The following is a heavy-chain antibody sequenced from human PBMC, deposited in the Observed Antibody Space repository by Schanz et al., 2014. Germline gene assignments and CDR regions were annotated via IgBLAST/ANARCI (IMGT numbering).Heavy chain of an antibody. V-gene: IGHV3-7*02. CDR1: GFTFSDYS. Sequence: EVQLVESGGGWVQPGGSLRLSCAASGFTFSDYSMNWVRQAPGKGLEWVANIKRDGSEKNYLDSVKGRFTISRDNAKNSLFLQMNSLRAEDTAVYYCARGGPAYYFDDWGQGTLVTVSS. J-gene: IGHJ4*02. CDR3: ARGGPAYYFDD. CDR2: IKRDGSEK.